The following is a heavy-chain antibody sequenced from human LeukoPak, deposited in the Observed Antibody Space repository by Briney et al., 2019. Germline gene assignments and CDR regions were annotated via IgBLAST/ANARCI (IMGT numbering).Heavy chain of an antibody. J-gene: IGHJ4*02. CDR3: ARDIEAAGLFFDY. Sequence: GGSLRLTCAASGFTFSSYWMSWVRQAPGRGLGWVANIKYDGSEKDYVDSVKGRFAISRDNAKNSLYLQMNSLRAEDTAVYYCARDIEAAGLFFDYWGQGTLVTVSS. D-gene: IGHD6-13*01. CDR1: GFTFSSYW. V-gene: IGHV3-7*01. CDR2: IKYDGSEK.